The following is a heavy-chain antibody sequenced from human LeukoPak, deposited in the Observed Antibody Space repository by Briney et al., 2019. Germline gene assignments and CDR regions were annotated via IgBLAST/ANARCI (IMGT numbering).Heavy chain of an antibody. V-gene: IGHV4-59*12. Sequence: SETLSLTCTVSGGSISSYYWSWIRQPPGKGLEWIGYIYYSGSTNYNPSLKSRVTISVDTSKNQFSLKLSSVTAADTAVYYCARGTLWWRDPGHAFDIWGQGTMVTVSS. CDR3: ARGTLWWRDPGHAFDI. J-gene: IGHJ3*02. D-gene: IGHD2-21*01. CDR1: GGSISSYY. CDR2: IYYSGST.